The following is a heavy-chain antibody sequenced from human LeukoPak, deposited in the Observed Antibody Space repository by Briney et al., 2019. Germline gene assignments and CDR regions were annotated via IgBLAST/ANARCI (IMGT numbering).Heavy chain of an antibody. Sequence: GGSLRLSCAASGFTFSSFWMNWVRQAPGRGLEWVANINQDGSEKYYVASVKGRFTISRDNAKNSLYLQMNSLRAEDTAVYYCARDRVWTVLYWGQGTLVTVSS. D-gene: IGHD6-13*01. CDR3: ARDRVWTVLY. J-gene: IGHJ4*02. V-gene: IGHV3-7*01. CDR1: GFTFSSFW. CDR2: INQDGSEK.